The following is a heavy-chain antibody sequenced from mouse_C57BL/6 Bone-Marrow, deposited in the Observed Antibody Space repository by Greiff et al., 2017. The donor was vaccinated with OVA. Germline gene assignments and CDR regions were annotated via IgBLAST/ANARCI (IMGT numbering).Heavy chain of an antibody. J-gene: IGHJ3*01. CDR1: GYTFTDNT. V-gene: IGHV1-78*01. CDR2: IYPRDGST. Sequence: VQVVESDAELVKPGASVKISCKVSGYTFTDNTIHWMKQRPEQGLEWIGYIYPRDGSTKSNEKFKGKATLTADNSSSTAYMQLNSLTSEDSAVYFCARVYYYGSSFAWFAYWGQGTLVTVSA. CDR3: ARVYYYGSSFAWFAY. D-gene: IGHD1-1*01.